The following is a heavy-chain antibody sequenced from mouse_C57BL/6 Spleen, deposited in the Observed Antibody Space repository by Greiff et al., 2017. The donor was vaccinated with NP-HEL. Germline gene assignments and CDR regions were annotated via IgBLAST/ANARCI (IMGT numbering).Heavy chain of an antibody. CDR2: IYPGSGST. Sequence: VQLQQPGAELVKPGASVKMSCKASGYTFTSYWITWVKQRPGQGLEWIGDIYPGSGSTNYNEKFKSKATLTVDTSSSTAYMQLSSLTSEDSAVYYCARERADHAPFAYWGQGTLVTVSA. CDR1: GYTFTSYW. CDR3: ARERADHAPFAY. V-gene: IGHV1-55*01. D-gene: IGHD3-3*01. J-gene: IGHJ3*01.